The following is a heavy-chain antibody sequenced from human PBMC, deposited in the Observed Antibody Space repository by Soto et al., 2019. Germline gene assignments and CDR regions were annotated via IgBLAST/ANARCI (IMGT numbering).Heavy chain of an antibody. Sequence: ASVKVSCKASGYTFTSYGISCVRQAPGQGLEWMGWISAYNGNTNYAQKLQGRVTMTTDTSTSTAYMELRSLRSDDTAVYYCARESSIAVGGAFDIWGQGTMVTVSS. CDR2: ISAYNGNT. V-gene: IGHV1-18*01. J-gene: IGHJ3*02. CDR3: ARESSIAVGGAFDI. D-gene: IGHD6-6*01. CDR1: GYTFTSYG.